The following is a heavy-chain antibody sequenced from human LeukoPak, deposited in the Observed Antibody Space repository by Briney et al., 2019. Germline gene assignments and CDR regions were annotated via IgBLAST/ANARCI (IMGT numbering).Heavy chain of an antibody. CDR1: GGTFSSYA. CDR2: IIPTLGIA. Sequence: ASVKVSCKASGGTFSSYAISWVRQAPGQGLEWMGRIIPTLGIANYAQQCQGRVTITADKSTSTAYLELSSLRSEDTAVHYCARGPYYDFWSGYPYYYSGMDVWGQGTTVTVSS. D-gene: IGHD3-3*01. J-gene: IGHJ6*02. CDR3: ARGPYYDFWSGYPYYYSGMDV. V-gene: IGHV1-69*04.